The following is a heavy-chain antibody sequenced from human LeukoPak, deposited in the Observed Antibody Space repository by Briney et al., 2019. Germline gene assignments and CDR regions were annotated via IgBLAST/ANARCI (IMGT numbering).Heavy chain of an antibody. J-gene: IGHJ4*02. CDR1: GGTFSSYA. CDR3: ARGLDFYGDYVLVPFDY. CDR2: IIPIFGTA. Sequence: ASVKVSCKASGGTFSSYAIGWVRQAPGQGLEWMGGIIPIFGTANYAQKFQGRVTITADESTSTAYMELSSLRSEDTAVYYCARGLDFYGDYVLVPFDYWGQGTLVTVSS. D-gene: IGHD4-17*01. V-gene: IGHV1-69*13.